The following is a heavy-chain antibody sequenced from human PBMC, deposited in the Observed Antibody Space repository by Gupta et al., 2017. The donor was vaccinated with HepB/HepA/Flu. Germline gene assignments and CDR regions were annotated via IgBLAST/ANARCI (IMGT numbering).Heavy chain of an antibody. CDR2: MNPNSATT. D-gene: IGHD6-19*01. CDR3: ARTAARGMAVAGWG. V-gene: IGHV1-8*01. CDR1: GYTFSDHD. Sequence: GYTFSDHDIMWVRQATGQGLEWMGWMNPNSATTGYTQRLQGRVTLTIDTSITTAYMELRGLRSEDTAIYFCARTAARGMAVAGWGWGQGTLITVSS. J-gene: IGHJ4*02.